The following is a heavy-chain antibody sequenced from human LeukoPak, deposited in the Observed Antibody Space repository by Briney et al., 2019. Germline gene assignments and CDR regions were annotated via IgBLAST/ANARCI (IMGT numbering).Heavy chain of an antibody. CDR2: IYPDDSDT. V-gene: IGHV5-51*01. CDR3: ARQGGRWAFFDY. J-gene: IGHJ4*02. Sequence: GESLKISCTGSGYSFTTYWIGWVRQMPGKGLEWMGIIYPDDSDTKYSPSFQGQVTISADKSISTAYPQWSSLKASDTAMYYCARQGGRWAFFDYWGQGTLVTVSS. CDR1: GYSFTTYW. D-gene: IGHD6-19*01.